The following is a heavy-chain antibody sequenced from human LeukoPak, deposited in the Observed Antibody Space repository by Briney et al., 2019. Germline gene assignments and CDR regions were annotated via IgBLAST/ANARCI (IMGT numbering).Heavy chain of an antibody. Sequence: NPSETLSLTCSVSGDSINAYYWSWIRQPPGKGLEWIGYIYYRGSTDYNPSLKSRVIISVDTSKNQFSLKLSSVTAADTAVYYCARGTASSSSNWYFDLWGRGTLVTVSS. CDR1: GDSINAYY. V-gene: IGHV4-59*12. CDR3: ARGTASSSSNWYFDL. J-gene: IGHJ2*01. CDR2: IYYRGST. D-gene: IGHD6-6*01.